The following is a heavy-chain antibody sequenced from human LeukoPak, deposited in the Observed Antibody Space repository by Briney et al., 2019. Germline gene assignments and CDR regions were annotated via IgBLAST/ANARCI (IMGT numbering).Heavy chain of an antibody. CDR3: AREVVGADYYYGMDV. CDR2: IYYSGST. CDR1: GGSISSYY. J-gene: IGHJ6*02. Sequence: SETLSLTCTVSGGSISSYYWSWIRQPPGKGLEWIGYIYYSGSTNYNPSLKSRVTISVDTSKNQFSLKLSSVTAADTAVYYCAREVVGADYYYGMDVWGQGTTVTVS. V-gene: IGHV4-59*01. D-gene: IGHD1-26*01.